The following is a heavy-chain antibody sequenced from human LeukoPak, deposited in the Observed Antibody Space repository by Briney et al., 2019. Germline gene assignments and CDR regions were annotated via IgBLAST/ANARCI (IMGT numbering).Heavy chain of an antibody. CDR3: ARSEFYYGSGTNFDY. J-gene: IGHJ4*02. Sequence: GESLKISCKGSGYSFTSYWIGWVRQMPGKGLEWMGIIYPGDSDTRYSPSFQGQVTIPADKSISTAYLQWSSLKASDTAMYYCARSEFYYGSGTNFDYGGQGTLVTVSS. CDR1: GYSFTSYW. V-gene: IGHV5-51*01. D-gene: IGHD3-10*01. CDR2: IYPGDSDT.